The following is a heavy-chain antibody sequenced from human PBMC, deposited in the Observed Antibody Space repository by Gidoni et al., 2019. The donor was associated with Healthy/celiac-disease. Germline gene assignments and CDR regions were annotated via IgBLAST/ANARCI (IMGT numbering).Heavy chain of an antibody. CDR1: GFTVSSNY. J-gene: IGHJ3*02. CDR2: IYSGGST. V-gene: IGHV3-53*01. Sequence: EVQLVESGGGLIQPGGSLRLSCAASGFTVSSNYMSWVRQAPGKGLEWVSVIYSGGSTYYADSVKGRFTISRDNSKNTLYLQMNSLRAEDTAVYYCARGSSYGDYEAFDIWGQGTMVTVSS. CDR3: ARGSSYGDYEAFDI. D-gene: IGHD4-17*01.